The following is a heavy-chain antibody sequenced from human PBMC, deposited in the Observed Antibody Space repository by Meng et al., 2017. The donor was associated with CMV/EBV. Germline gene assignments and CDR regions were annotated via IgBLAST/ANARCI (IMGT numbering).Heavy chain of an antibody. CDR2: IYPNSGGT. CDR1: GYRFSDHY. D-gene: IGHD6-19*01. Sequence: QVQLVQPGAEVKSPGASVKVSCQTSGYRFSDHYMHWVRQAPGQGLEWMGWIYPNSGGTHYAQKFQDRVTMTRDTSISTVYMELSRLTSDDTAVYYCVRSSGWSLFDYWGQGTLVTVSS. CDR3: VRSSGWSLFDY. J-gene: IGHJ4*02. V-gene: IGHV1-2*02.